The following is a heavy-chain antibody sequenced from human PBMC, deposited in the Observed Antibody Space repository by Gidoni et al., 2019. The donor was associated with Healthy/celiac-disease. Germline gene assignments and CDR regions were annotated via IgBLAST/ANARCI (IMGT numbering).Heavy chain of an antibody. CDR1: GGSISSGGYY. V-gene: IGHV4-31*03. Sequence: QVQLQESGPGLVKPSQTLSLTCTVSGGSISSGGYYWSWIRQHPGKGLEWIGYSYYSGSTYYNPSLKSRVTISVDTSKNQFSLKLSSVTAADTAVYYCARVVEWFGGGVGEFDPWGQGTLVTVSS. CDR3: ARVVEWFGGGVGEFDP. J-gene: IGHJ5*02. CDR2: SYYSGST. D-gene: IGHD3-10*01.